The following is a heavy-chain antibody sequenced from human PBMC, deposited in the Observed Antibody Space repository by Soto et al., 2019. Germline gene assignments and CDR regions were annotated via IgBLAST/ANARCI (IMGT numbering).Heavy chain of an antibody. V-gene: IGHV1-46*01. CDR3: ARSRDRFDY. Sequence: ASVKVSCKASGYTFTIYYMHWVRQAPGQGLEWMGIINPSGGSSSYAQMFQGRVTMTRDTSTSTVYMELSSLRSEDTAIYYCARSRDRFDYWGQGTLVTVSS. CDR1: GYTFTIYY. J-gene: IGHJ4*02. CDR2: INPSGGSS.